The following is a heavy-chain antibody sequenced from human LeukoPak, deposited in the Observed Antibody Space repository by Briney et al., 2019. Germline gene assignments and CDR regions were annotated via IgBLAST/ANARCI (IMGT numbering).Heavy chain of an antibody. Sequence: GGSLRLSCAASGFTFSRFPMHWVRQAPGKGLEWVALISYDGSNKYYDGSNKYYADSVKGRFTISRDNSKNTLYLQMNSLRAEDTAVYYCAREKERHQLVRRKRYNWFDPWGQGTLVTVSS. D-gene: IGHD1-1*01. J-gene: IGHJ5*02. CDR3: AREKERHQLVRRKRYNWFDP. CDR2: ISYDGSNKYYDGSNK. CDR1: GFTFSRFP. V-gene: IGHV3-30-3*01.